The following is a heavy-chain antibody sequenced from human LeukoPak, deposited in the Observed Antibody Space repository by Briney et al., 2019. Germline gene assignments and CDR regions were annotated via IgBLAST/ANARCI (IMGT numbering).Heavy chain of an antibody. Sequence: SQTLSLTCTVSGGSISSGDYSWSWLRQPPGKGLEWIGYIYYSGSTYYNPPLKSRVTISVDTSKNQFSLKLSSVTAADTAVYYCASSKGDYYDSSGYFPLEYWGQGTLVTVSS. J-gene: IGHJ4*02. CDR1: GGSISSGDYS. V-gene: IGHV4-30-4*01. CDR3: ASSKGDYYDSSGYFPLEY. D-gene: IGHD3-22*01. CDR2: IYYSGST.